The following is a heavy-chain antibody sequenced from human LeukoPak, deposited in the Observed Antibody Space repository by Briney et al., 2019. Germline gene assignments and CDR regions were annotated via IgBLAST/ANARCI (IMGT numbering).Heavy chain of an antibody. Sequence: SETLSLTCSVSGGSISSHYWSWTRQPPGKGLEWIGYIYYSGSTNYNPSLKSRVTISVDTSKNQFSLKLSSVTAADTAVYYCARYVVSSFDYWGQGTLVTVSS. V-gene: IGHV4-59*11. CDR2: IYYSGST. CDR3: ARYVVSSFDY. CDR1: GGSISSHY. D-gene: IGHD2-21*01. J-gene: IGHJ4*02.